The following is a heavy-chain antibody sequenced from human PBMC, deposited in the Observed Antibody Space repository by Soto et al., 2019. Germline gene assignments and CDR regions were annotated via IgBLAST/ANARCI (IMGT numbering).Heavy chain of an antibody. Sequence: QVQLQESGPGLVKPSQTLSLTCTVSGGSISSGDYYWSWIRQPPGKGLEWVGYIYYSGRTYYNPSLTSRATISLDTSKNQSSLKLSSVTAADTALYYCARDLWARTDAFDIWGQGTMVTVSS. J-gene: IGHJ3*02. CDR1: GGSISSGDYY. D-gene: IGHD7-27*01. V-gene: IGHV4-30-4*01. CDR3: ARDLWARTDAFDI. CDR2: IYYSGRT.